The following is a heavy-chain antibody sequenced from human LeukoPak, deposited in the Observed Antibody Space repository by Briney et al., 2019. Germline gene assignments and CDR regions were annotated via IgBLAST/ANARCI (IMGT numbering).Heavy chain of an antibody. J-gene: IGHJ4*02. V-gene: IGHV4-59*01. CDR1: GGSISSYY. D-gene: IGHD3-9*01. Sequence: SETLSLTCTVSGGSISSYYWSWTRQPPGKGLEWIGYIYYSGSTNYNPSLKSRVTISVDTSKNQFSLKLSSVTAADTAVYYCARGGYDILTGYYPLVDYWGQGTLVTVSS. CDR2: IYYSGST. CDR3: ARGGYDILTGYYPLVDY.